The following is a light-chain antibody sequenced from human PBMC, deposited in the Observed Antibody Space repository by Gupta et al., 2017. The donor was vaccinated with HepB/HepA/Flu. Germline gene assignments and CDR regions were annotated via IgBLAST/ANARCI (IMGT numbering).Light chain of an antibody. CDR3: QQLNSYPRT. J-gene: IGKJ1*01. Sequence: DIQLTQSPSFLSASVGDRVTITCRASQGISGYLAWYQQKPGKVPKLLIYAASTLQSGVPSRFSGSGSGTDFTLTISSLQPEDFATYYCQQLNSYPRTFGQGTMVEIK. CDR2: AAS. CDR1: QGISGY. V-gene: IGKV1-9*01.